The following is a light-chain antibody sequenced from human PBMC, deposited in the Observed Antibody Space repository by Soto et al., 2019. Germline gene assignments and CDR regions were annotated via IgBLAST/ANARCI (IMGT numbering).Light chain of an antibody. CDR1: QTVNSR. Sequence: EIVLTQSPATLSSSPGERATLSCRASQTVNSRLAWYQHKPGQAPRLLIYHTSNRATGIPARFSGSGSGTDFTLTISSLEPEDFAVYYCQQRGTFGGGTKVDIK. J-gene: IGKJ4*01. V-gene: IGKV3-11*01. CDR2: HTS. CDR3: QQRGT.